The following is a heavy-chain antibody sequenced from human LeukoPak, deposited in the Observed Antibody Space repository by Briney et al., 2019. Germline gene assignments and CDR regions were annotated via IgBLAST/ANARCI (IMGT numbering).Heavy chain of an antibody. CDR1: GGTFSSYA. CDR2: IIPIFGTA. Sequence: SVKVSCKASGGTFSSYAISWVRHPPRQGLEWMGGIIPIFGTANYAQKLQGRVTMTTDASTSTAYMELRSQRSDDTAVYYCARGDVDTAMEAWGQGTLVTVSS. J-gene: IGHJ5*02. V-gene: IGHV1-69*05. CDR3: ARGDVDTAMEA. D-gene: IGHD5-18*01.